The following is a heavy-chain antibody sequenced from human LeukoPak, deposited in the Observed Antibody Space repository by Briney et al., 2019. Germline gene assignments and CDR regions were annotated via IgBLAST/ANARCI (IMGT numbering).Heavy chain of an antibody. D-gene: IGHD3-10*01. J-gene: IGHJ4*02. CDR3: AKGLALWFGELFDY. Sequence: QPGGSLRLSCAASGFTFSSYAMSWVRQAPGKGLERVSAISGYGGSTFYADSVKGRFTISRDNSKNTLYLQMNSLRAEDTAVYYCAKGLALWFGELFDYWGQGTLVTVSS. V-gene: IGHV3-23*01. CDR2: ISGYGGST. CDR1: GFTFSSYA.